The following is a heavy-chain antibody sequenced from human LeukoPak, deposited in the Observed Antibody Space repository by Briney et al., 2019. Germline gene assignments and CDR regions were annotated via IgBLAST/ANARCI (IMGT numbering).Heavy chain of an antibody. CDR2: IYYSGST. CDR3: ARVPLMVRGTNWFDP. CDR1: GGSISSSSYY. Sequence: SETLSLTCTVSGGSISSSSYYWGWIRHPPGKGLEWIGSIYYSGSTYYNPSLKSRVTISVDTSKNQFSLKLSSVTAADTAVYYCARVPLMVRGTNWFDPWGQGTLVTVSS. V-gene: IGHV4-39*07. D-gene: IGHD3-10*01. J-gene: IGHJ5*02.